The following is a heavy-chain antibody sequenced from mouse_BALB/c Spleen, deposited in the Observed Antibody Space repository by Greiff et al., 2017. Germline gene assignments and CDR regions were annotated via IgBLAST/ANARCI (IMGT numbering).Heavy chain of an antibody. CDR1: GFTFSSFG. Sequence: DVMLVESGGGLVQPGGSRKLSCAASGFTFSSFGMHWVRQAPEKGLEWVAYISSGSSTIYYADTVKGRFTISRDNPKNTLFLQMTSLRSEDTAMYYCARGGPYGNYAYWGQGTLVTVSA. D-gene: IGHD2-1*01. V-gene: IGHV5-17*02. CDR3: ARGGPYGNYAY. J-gene: IGHJ3*01. CDR2: ISSGSSTI.